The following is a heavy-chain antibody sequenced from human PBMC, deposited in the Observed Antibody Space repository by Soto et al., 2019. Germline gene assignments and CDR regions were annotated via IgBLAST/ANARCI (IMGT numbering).Heavy chain of an antibody. CDR2: IYSGGST. J-gene: IGHJ6*04. CDR3: ARDRYYYLPMDV. CDR1: GFTVSSNY. Sequence: GGSLRLSCAASGFTVSSNYMSWVRQAPGKGLEWVSVIYSGGSTYYADSVKGRFTISRDNSKNTLYLQMNSLRAEDTAVYYCARDRYYYLPMDVWGKGTTVTVSS. D-gene: IGHD3-10*01. V-gene: IGHV3-66*01.